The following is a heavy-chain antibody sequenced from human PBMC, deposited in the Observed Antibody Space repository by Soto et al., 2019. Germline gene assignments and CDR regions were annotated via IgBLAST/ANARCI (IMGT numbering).Heavy chain of an antibody. CDR1: GFNFLNSA. D-gene: IGHD2-15*01. Sequence: GGSLRLSCLSSGFNFLNSAMHWVRQAPGKGLEYVSGISSEGGNKYYGDAVKGRLIISRDNSENTVFLQMTNARPEDAAVYYCVKDPFYYSSGGPFRYWGRGTLVTVSS. CDR3: VKDPFYYSSGGPFRY. V-gene: IGHV3-64D*06. J-gene: IGHJ4*02. CDR2: ISSEGGNK.